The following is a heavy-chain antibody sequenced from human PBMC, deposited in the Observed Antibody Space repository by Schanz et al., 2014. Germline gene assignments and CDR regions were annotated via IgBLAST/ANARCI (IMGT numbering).Heavy chain of an antibody. CDR1: GGTFSTYP. Sequence: QVQLVQSGAEVKKPGSSMKVSCKASGGTFSTYPINWLRQAPGQGLEWMGRIIPIHGIVNYAQRFQDRVRITADKATSTAYMELSSLRYEDTALYYCARGTMPGTFDIWGQGTMGTVSS. V-gene: IGHV1-69*02. CDR2: IIPIHGIV. D-gene: IGHD2-2*01. CDR3: ARGTMPGTFDI. J-gene: IGHJ3*02.